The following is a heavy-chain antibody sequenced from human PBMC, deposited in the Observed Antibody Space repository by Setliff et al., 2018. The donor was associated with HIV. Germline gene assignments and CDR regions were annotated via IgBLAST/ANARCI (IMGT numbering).Heavy chain of an antibody. D-gene: IGHD3-22*01. CDR2: IGGSGAVT. V-gene: IGHV3-23*01. J-gene: IGHJ6*03. CDR3: ARVKYDSSGYLSYMDV. Sequence: PGGSLRLSCADPKLTFHGYAVSWVRQVPGKGLEWVSSIGGSGAVTYYAASVKGRFTISRDNLKHILYLQMDNLRAEDTALYYCARVKYDSSGYLSYMDVWGKGTTVTVSS. CDR1: KLTFHGYA.